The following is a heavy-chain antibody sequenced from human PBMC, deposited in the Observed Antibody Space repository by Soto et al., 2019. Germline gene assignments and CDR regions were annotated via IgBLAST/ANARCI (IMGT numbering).Heavy chain of an antibody. CDR3: AKDSYETSGYKDY. CDR2: ISGSGGTT. Sequence: GGSLRLSCAASGFTFSNYAMSWVRQAPGEGLEWVSVISGSGGTTYYADSVKGRFAISRDNSKNTLYLQMNSLRAEDTAIYYCAKDSYETSGYKDYWGQGIVVTVSS. V-gene: IGHV3-23*01. J-gene: IGHJ4*02. D-gene: IGHD3-22*01. CDR1: GFTFSNYA.